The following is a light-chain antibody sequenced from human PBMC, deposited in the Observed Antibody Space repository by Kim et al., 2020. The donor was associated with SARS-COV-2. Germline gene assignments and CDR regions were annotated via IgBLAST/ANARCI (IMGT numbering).Light chain of an antibody. CDR3: QQYGSSPPGIT. CDR2: GAS. J-gene: IGKJ3*01. Sequence: GERATPTCRASHSVSVSYLAWYQQKPGQAPRLIIYGASSRTTGIPDRFRGSGSGTDFALTISRLEPEDFAVYDCQQYGSSPPGITFGPGTKVDIK. V-gene: IGKV3-20*01. CDR1: HSVSVSY.